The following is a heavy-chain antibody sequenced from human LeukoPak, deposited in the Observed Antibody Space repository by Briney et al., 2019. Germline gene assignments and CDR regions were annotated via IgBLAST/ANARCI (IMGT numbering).Heavy chain of an antibody. D-gene: IGHD5-12*01. V-gene: IGHV4-30-4*08. CDR1: GGSISSGDYY. Sequence: SQTLSLTCTVSGGSISSGDYYWSWIRQPPGKGLEWIGYIYYSGGTYYNPSLKSRVTISVDTSKNQFSLKLSSVTAADTAVYYCARDRIVATRGVDYWGQGTLVTVSS. J-gene: IGHJ4*02. CDR3: ARDRIVATRGVDY. CDR2: IYYSGGT.